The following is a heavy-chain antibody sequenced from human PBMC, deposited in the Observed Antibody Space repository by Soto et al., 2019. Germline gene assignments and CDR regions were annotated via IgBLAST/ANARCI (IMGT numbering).Heavy chain of an antibody. Sequence: SETLSLTCAVYGGSFSGYYWSWIRQPPGKGLEWIGEINHSGSTNYNPSLKSRVTISVDTSKNQFSLKLSSVTAADTAVYYCARVKGRYGGYDRHFDYWGQGTLVTGSA. J-gene: IGHJ4*02. CDR1: GGSFSGYY. CDR2: INHSGST. D-gene: IGHD5-12*01. CDR3: ARVKGRYGGYDRHFDY. V-gene: IGHV4-34*01.